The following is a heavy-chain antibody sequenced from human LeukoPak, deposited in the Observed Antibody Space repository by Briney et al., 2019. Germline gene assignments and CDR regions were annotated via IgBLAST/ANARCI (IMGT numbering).Heavy chain of an antibody. Sequence: ASVKVSCKASGYTFTSYGISWVRQAPGQGFEWMGWISAYNGNTNYAQKLQGRVIMTTDTSTSTAYMELRSLRSDDTAVYYCARTGGFGVVTMYYFDYGGQGTLVTVSS. CDR2: ISAYNGNT. CDR3: ARTGGFGVVTMYYFDY. J-gene: IGHJ4*02. CDR1: GYTFTSYG. D-gene: IGHD3-3*01. V-gene: IGHV1-18*01.